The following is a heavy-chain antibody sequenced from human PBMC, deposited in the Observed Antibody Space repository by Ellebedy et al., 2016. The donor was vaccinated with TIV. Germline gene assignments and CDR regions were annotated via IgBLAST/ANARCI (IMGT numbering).Heavy chain of an antibody. CDR3: ATHANYYYYGMDV. CDR1: GYTFTSYT. Sequence: ASVKVSCXASGYTFTSYTMHWVRQAPGQRLEWMGWINTGHGNTEYSQKFQGRVTMTRNTSISTAYMELSSLRSEDTAVYYCATHANYYYYGMDVWGQGTTVTVSS. CDR2: INTGHGNT. J-gene: IGHJ6*02. V-gene: IGHV1-3*04.